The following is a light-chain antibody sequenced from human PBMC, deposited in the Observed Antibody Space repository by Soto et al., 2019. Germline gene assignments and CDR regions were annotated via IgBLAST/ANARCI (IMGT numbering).Light chain of an antibody. J-gene: IGLJ1*01. Sequence: QSVRPQPASVSGSPGQSITVSCTGTSSDVGAYDYVSWYQHHPGKAPKLMIYDVSYRPSGVSNRFSGSKSGNTASLTISGLQAEDEADYYCSSYTSSSTLVFGTGTKVTVL. CDR3: SSYTSSSTLV. CDR2: DVS. CDR1: SSDVGAYDY. V-gene: IGLV2-14*03.